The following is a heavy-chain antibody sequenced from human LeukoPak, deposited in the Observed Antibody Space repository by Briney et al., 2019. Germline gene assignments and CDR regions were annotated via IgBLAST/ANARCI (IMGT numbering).Heavy chain of an antibody. CDR3: ASGGLYDSSGYIEADAFDI. V-gene: IGHV1-46*01. CDR1: GYTFTSYY. D-gene: IGHD3-22*01. CDR2: INPSGSST. Sequence: ASVKVSCKASGYTFTSYYLHWVRQAPGQGLEWMGVINPSGSSTTYAQKFQGRVTMTRDTSTSTVYMESSSLRSEDTAVYYCASGGLYDSSGYIEADAFDIWGQGTMVTVSS. J-gene: IGHJ3*02.